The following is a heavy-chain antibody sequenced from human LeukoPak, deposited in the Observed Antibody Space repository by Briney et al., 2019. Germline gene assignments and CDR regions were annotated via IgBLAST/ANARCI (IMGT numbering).Heavy chain of an antibody. CDR3: AREARGTDHYYYGMDV. J-gene: IGHJ6*02. CDR2: ISSSGSTI. Sequence: GGSLRLSCAASGFTFSDYYMSWIRQAPGKGLEWVSYISSSGSTIYYADSVKGRFTISRDNAKNSLYLQMNSLRAEDTAVYYCAREARGTDHYYYGMDVRGQGTTVTVSS. CDR1: GFTFSDYY. D-gene: IGHD5-12*01. V-gene: IGHV3-11*01.